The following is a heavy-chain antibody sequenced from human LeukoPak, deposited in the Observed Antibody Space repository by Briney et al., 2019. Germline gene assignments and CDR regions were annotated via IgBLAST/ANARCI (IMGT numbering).Heavy chain of an antibody. CDR1: GGSFSGYY. CDR3: ARGIIVGATWGENDNWFDP. V-gene: IGHV4-34*01. J-gene: IGHJ5*02. CDR2: INHSGST. D-gene: IGHD1-26*01. Sequence: SETLSLTCAVYGGSFSGYYWSWIRQPPGKGLEWIGEINHSGSTNYNPSLKSRVTISVDTSKNQFSLKLSSVTAADTAVYYWARGIIVGATWGENDNWFDPWGQGTLVTVSS.